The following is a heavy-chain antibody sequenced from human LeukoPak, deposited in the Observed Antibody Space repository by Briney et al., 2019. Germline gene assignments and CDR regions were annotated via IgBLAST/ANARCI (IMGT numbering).Heavy chain of an antibody. V-gene: IGHV7-4-1*02. Sequence: ASVKVSCKASGYTFTSYAMNWVRQAPGQGLEWMGWINTNTGNPTYAQGFTGRFVFSLDTSVSTAYLQMNSLRAEDTAVYYCARDRVGCSSTSCYESYYYYGMDVWGQGTTVTVSS. CDR1: GYTFTSYA. CDR2: INTNTGNP. J-gene: IGHJ6*02. CDR3: ARDRVGCSSTSCYESYYYYGMDV. D-gene: IGHD2-2*01.